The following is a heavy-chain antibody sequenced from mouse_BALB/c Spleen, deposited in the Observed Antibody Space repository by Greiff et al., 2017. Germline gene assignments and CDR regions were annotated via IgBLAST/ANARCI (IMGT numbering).Heavy chain of an antibody. Sequence: EVMLVESGGGLVQPGGSLKLSCAASGFTFSSYGMSWVRQTPDKRLEWVATISSGGSYTYYPDSVKGRFTISRDNAKNTLYLQMSSLKSEDTAMYYCASPIYYDYDGLFGYWGQGTLVTVSA. D-gene: IGHD2-4*01. V-gene: IGHV5-6*03. CDR1: GFTFSSYG. CDR2: ISSGGSYT. CDR3: ASPIYYDYDGLFGY. J-gene: IGHJ3*01.